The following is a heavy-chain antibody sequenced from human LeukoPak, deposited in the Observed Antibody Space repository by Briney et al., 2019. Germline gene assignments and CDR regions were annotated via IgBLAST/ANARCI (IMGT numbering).Heavy chain of an antibody. CDR1: GGSISSSSYY. CDR2: IYYSGST. CDR3: ARHDYGDFPGSYFQH. V-gene: IGHV4-39*01. J-gene: IGHJ1*01. Sequence: SETLSLTCTVSGGSISSSSYYWGWIRQPPGKGLEWIGSIYYSGSTYYNPSLKSRVTMSVDTSKNQFSLKLSSVTAADTAVYYCARHDYGDFPGSYFQHWGQGTLVTVSS. D-gene: IGHD4-17*01.